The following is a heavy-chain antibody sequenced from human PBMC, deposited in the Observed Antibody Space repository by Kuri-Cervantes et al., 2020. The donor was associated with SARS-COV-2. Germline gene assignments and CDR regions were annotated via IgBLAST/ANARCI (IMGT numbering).Heavy chain of an antibody. D-gene: IGHD2-2*01. CDR2: ISSSSYI. Sequence: GESLKISCAASGFTFSSYSMNWVRQAPGKGLEWVSSISSSSYIYYADSVKGRFTISRDNAKNSLYLQMNSLGAEDTAVYYCARDEEGGCSSTSCFLYGYGMDVWGQGTTVTVSS. V-gene: IGHV3-21*01. J-gene: IGHJ6*02. CDR1: GFTFSSYS. CDR3: ARDEEGGCSSTSCFLYGYGMDV.